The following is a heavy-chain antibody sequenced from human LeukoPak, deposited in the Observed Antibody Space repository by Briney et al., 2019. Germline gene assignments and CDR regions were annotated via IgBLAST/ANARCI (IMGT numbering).Heavy chain of an antibody. Sequence: GASVKVSCKASGYSFTDKYMHWVRQAPGQGLEWMGWINPNSGGTNYAQKFQGRVTMTTDTSMSTAYMELSRLTSDDTAVYYCARAGGRSWFDPWGQGTLVTASS. CDR2: INPNSGGT. CDR3: ARAGGRSWFDP. V-gene: IGHV1-2*02. CDR1: GYSFTDKY. J-gene: IGHJ5*02.